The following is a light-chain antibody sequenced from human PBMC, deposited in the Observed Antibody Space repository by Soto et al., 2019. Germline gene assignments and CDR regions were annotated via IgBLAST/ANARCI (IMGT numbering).Light chain of an antibody. V-gene: IGLV2-14*01. CDR2: EVS. CDR1: SSGVRGYNY. J-gene: IGLJ6*01. Sequence: QSVVSYPASLSRNPRQTISVCCTGTSSGVRGYNYVGWYQLNPGKAQKATVYEVSRRPSGVSSHLSRPKTGNTASLKISGLQAEAEADYYSCAYVYSSSYMLGSGPKVTV. CDR3: CAYVYSSSYM.